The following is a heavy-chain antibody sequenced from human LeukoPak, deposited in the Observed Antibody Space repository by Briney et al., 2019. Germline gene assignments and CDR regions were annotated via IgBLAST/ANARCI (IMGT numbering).Heavy chain of an antibody. CDR1: LFTVSSNY. V-gene: IGHV3-53*01. Sequence: GGSLRLSCAASLFTVSSNYMTWVRQAPGEGLEWVSVIYFGGTTYYADSVKGRFTISRDNSKNTVYLRMNSLRGEDTAVYYCARGDGVYVYWGQGTLVTVSS. D-gene: IGHD5/OR15-5a*01. CDR3: ARGDGVYVY. J-gene: IGHJ4*02. CDR2: IYFGGTT.